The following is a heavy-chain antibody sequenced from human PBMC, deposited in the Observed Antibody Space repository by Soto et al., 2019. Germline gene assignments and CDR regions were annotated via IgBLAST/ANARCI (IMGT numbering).Heavy chain of an antibody. J-gene: IGHJ3*02. D-gene: IGHD5-12*01. V-gene: IGHV1-18*01. Sequence: ASVKVSCKASGYTFTSYGISWVRQAPGQGLEWMGWISAYNGNTNYAQKLQGRVTMTTDTSTSTAYMELRSLRSDDTAVYYCARDVRWATIHDAIDIWCPGTMVTVSS. CDR2: ISAYNGNT. CDR1: GYTFTSYG. CDR3: ARDVRWATIHDAIDI.